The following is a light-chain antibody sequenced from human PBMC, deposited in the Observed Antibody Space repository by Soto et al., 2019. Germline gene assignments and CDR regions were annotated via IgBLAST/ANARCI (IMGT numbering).Light chain of an antibody. CDR1: QGISNY. CDR2: ATS. J-gene: IGKJ2*01. CDR3: QKYNSAPYT. Sequence: DIQMTQSPSSLSASVGDRVTITCRASQGISNYLAWYQQTPGKVPKLLIYATSTLQSVVPSRFSGSRSGTDFTLTISSLQPEDVATYYCQKYNSAPYTFGQGTKLEIK. V-gene: IGKV1-27*01.